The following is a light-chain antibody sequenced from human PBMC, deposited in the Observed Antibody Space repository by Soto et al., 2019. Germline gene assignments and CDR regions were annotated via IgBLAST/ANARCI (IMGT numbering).Light chain of an antibody. J-gene: IGLJ1*01. V-gene: IGLV2-11*01. CDR1: SSDVGGYDY. CDR2: DVS. Sequence: QSALTRPRSVSGSPGQSVTISCTGTSSDVGGYDYVSWYQQHPGKAPKLMIYDVSKRPSGVPDRFSGSKSGNTASLTISGLQAEDEADYYCCSYAANYIVYVFGTGTKLTVL. CDR3: CSYAANYIVYV.